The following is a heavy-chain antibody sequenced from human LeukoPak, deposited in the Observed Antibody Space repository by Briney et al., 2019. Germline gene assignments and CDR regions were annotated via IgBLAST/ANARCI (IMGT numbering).Heavy chain of an antibody. CDR2: ISGYNGNT. Sequence: ASVKVSFKTSGYTFTSYGISWVRQAPGQGLEWMGWISGYNGNTKFLQKLQDRVTMTTDTSTITAYMELRNLRPDDTAVYYCARDQYDFCGSSTYWGQGTLATVSS. J-gene: IGHJ4*02. V-gene: IGHV1-18*01. CDR1: GYTFTSYG. CDR3: ARDQYDFCGSSTY. D-gene: IGHD3-3*01.